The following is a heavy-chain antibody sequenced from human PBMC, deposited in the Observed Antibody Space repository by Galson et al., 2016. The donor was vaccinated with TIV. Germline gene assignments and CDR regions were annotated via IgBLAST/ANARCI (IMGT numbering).Heavy chain of an antibody. CDR1: GGSLSGYY. CDR2: INHRGIT. V-gene: IGHV4-34*01. Sequence: TLSLTCAVYGGSLSGYYWSWIRQSPGKGLEWIGEINHRGITNYNPSLKSRVAISVDTSKKQFSLKVRSVTAADTAVYYCARYSNDEGDAYGFAYWGQGTLVTVSS. J-gene: IGHJ4*02. CDR3: ARYSNDEGDAYGFAY. D-gene: IGHD1-1*01.